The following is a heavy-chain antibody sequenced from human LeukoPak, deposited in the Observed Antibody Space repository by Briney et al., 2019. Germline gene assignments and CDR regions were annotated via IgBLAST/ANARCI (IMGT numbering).Heavy chain of an antibody. D-gene: IGHD2-15*01. V-gene: IGHV1-8*02. Sequence: ASVKVSCKASGYTFTSYDINWVRQATGQGLEWMGWMNPNSGNTGYAQKFQGRVTMTRDTSINTAYMELSSLRSEDTAVYYCARMPSLGYCSGGSCYRFDYWGQGTLVTVSS. CDR1: GYTFTSYD. CDR3: ARMPSLGYCSGGSCYRFDY. J-gene: IGHJ4*02. CDR2: MNPNSGNT.